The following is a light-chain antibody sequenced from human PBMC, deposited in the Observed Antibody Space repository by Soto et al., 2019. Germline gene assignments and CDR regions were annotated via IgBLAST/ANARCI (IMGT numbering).Light chain of an antibody. J-gene: IGKJ2*01. CDR2: GAS. CDR1: QSVSSN. V-gene: IGKV3-15*01. CDR3: QQYNNWPMYT. Sequence: EIVMTQSQATLSVSPGERATLSCRASQSVSSNLVWYQQKPGQAPRLLIYGASTRATGIPARFSGSGSGTECTLTISSLQSEDFAVYYCQQYNNWPMYTFGQGTKLEIK.